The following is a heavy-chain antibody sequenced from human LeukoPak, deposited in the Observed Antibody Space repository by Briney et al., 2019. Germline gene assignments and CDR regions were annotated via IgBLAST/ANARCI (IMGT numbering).Heavy chain of an antibody. D-gene: IGHD3-10*01. V-gene: IGHV3-23*01. J-gene: IGHJ4*02. Sequence: GGSLRLSCAASGFTFSTYAMSWVRQAPGKGLEWVSSIGGRGGSTHHAESVKGRFTISRDNSKNTLYLQMNSLRVEDTAVYYCAXXXXXXXXYXXHFXSWGQGTLVXXSS. CDR2: IGGRGGST. CDR3: AXXXXXXXXYXXHFXS. CDR1: GFTFSTYA.